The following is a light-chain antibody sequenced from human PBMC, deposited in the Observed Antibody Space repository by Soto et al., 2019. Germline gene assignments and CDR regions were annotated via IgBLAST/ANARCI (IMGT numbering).Light chain of an antibody. Sequence: FVLTQSPATLSLSPGERVTLSCRASQSVSRYLAWYQQKPGQAPRLLIYDASNRATGIPVRFSGSGSGTEFTLTISSLQSEDFAVYYCQQYGSSGTFGQGTKVDI. J-gene: IGKJ1*01. CDR2: DAS. CDR1: QSVSRY. V-gene: IGKV3-11*01. CDR3: QQYGSSGT.